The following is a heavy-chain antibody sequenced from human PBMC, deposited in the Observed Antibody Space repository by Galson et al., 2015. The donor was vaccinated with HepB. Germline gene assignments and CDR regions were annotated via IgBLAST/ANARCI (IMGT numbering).Heavy chain of an antibody. Sequence: SLRLSCAVSGFIVSNNFMTWVRQTPGKGLEWVSGMYAGGSTYYADSVKGRFTISRDNSKNTVYLQMNSLRAEDTAVYYCTRDHFMGGTYMGFDYWGQGTLVTVSS. CDR3: TRDHFMGGTYMGFDY. V-gene: IGHV3-53*01. CDR2: MYAGGST. J-gene: IGHJ4*02. D-gene: IGHD1-26*01. CDR1: GFIVSNNF.